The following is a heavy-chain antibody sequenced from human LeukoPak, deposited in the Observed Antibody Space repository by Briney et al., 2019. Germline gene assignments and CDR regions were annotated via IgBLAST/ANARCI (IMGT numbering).Heavy chain of an antibody. CDR1: GGSISSYY. J-gene: IGHJ5*02. Sequence: ETLSLTCTVSGGSISSYYWSWVRQAPGKGLEWVSVIYSGGNTYYADSVKGRFTISRDNSKNTLYLQMNSLRAEDTAVYYCVRDLTWGQGTRVTVSS. V-gene: IGHV3-53*01. CDR2: IYSGGNT. CDR3: VRDLT.